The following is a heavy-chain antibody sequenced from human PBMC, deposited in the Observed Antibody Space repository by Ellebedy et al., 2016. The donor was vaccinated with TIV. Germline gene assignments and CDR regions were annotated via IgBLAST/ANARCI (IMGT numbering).Heavy chain of an antibody. J-gene: IGHJ4*02. CDR3: AREKGFALYYFDY. V-gene: IGHV3-30-3*01. CDR1: GFTFSSYA. CDR2: ISYDGSNK. D-gene: IGHD3-16*01. Sequence: GESLKISCAASGFTFSSYAMHWVRQAPGKGLEWVAVISYDGSNKYYAESVKGRFTISRDNSKNTLYLQMNSLRAEDTAVYYCAREKGFALYYFDYWGQGTLVTVSS.